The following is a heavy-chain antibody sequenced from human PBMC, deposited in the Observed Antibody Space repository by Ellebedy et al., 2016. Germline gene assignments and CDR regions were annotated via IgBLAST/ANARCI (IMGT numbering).Heavy chain of an antibody. Sequence: SETLSLTXTVSGGSISSYYWSWIRQPPGKGLEWIGEINHSGSTNYNPSLKSRVTISVDTSKNQFSLKLSSVTAADTAVYYCARVGDYYGSGSYWGHYYYYYGMDVWGQGTTVTVSS. V-gene: IGHV4-34*01. CDR1: GGSISSYY. CDR3: ARVGDYYGSGSYWGHYYYYYGMDV. D-gene: IGHD3-10*01. CDR2: INHSGST. J-gene: IGHJ6*02.